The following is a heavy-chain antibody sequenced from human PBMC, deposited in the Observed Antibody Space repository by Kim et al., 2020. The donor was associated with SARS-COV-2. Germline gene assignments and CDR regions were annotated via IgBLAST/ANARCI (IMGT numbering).Heavy chain of an antibody. CDR1: GLNFNIEF. CDR2: ISNSGHYT. J-gene: IGHJ4*02. Sequence: GGSLRLSCAASGLNFNIEFMSWIHQSPGKGLEWVAYISNSGHYTNYADSVQGRFTISRDNAQNSLHLQMNNLRAEDTAIYYCTNIRYGQIDYWGQGTLVTVSS. V-gene: IGHV3-11*03. CDR3: TNIRYGQIDY. D-gene: IGHD3-9*01.